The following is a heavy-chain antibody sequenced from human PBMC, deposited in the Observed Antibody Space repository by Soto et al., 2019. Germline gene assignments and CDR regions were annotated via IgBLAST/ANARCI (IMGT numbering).Heavy chain of an antibody. CDR2: IYWDDDK. CDR1: GFSLSTSGVG. D-gene: IGHD3-16*02. V-gene: IGHV2-5*02. Sequence: QITLKESGPTLVKPTQTLTLTCTFSGFSLSTSGVGVGWIRQPPGKALEWLALIYWDDDKRYSPSLKSRLTITKDTSKNHVVLTMTNMDPVDTATYYCAHSYYDYVWGSYRYGSIDYWGQGTLVTVSS. CDR3: AHSYYDYVWGSYRYGSIDY. J-gene: IGHJ4*02.